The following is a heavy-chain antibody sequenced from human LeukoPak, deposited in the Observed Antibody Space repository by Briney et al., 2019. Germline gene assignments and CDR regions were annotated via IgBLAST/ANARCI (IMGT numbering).Heavy chain of an antibody. CDR1: GGSISSYY. Sequence: PSETLSLTCTVSGGSISSYYWSWIRQPPGKGLEWIGYIYYSGSTNYNPSLKSRVTISVDTSKNQFSLKLSSVTAADTAVYYCARRVVTAPRDDAFDIWGQGIMVTVSS. D-gene: IGHD2-21*02. CDR3: ARRVVTAPRDDAFDI. J-gene: IGHJ3*02. V-gene: IGHV4-59*08. CDR2: IYYSGST.